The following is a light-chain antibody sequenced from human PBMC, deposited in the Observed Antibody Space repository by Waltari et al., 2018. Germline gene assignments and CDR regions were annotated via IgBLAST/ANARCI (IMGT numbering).Light chain of an antibody. CDR3: QQYTIYPLT. V-gene: IGKV1-5*03. Sequence: DVQMMQSPATLSASVGDRVTITCRASQSITDWLAWYQQKPGKAPKLLIYKASTLESGVPSRFIGTRSGTEFTLTISNLQPDDFATYYCQQYTIYPLTFGGGTKVSI. J-gene: IGKJ4*01. CDR1: QSITDW. CDR2: KAS.